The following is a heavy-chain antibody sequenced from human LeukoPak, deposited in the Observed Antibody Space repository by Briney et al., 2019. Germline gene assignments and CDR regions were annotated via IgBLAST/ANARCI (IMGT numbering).Heavy chain of an antibody. CDR3: AKDVWLLAV. D-gene: IGHD3-22*01. CDR2: IYYSGST. J-gene: IGHJ4*02. V-gene: IGHV4-59*12. CDR1: GGSISSYY. Sequence: SETLSLTCTVSGGSISSYYWSWIRQPPGKGLEWIGYIYYSGSTNYNPSLKSRVTISVDTSKNQFSLKLSSVTAADTAVYYCAKDVWLLAVGGQGTLVTVSS.